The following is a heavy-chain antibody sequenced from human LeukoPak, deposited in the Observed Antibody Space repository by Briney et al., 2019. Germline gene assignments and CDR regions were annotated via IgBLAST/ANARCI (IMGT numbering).Heavy chain of an antibody. V-gene: IGHV4-61*05. CDR3: ARVRGSRRAGYYYYYYMDV. CDR2: IYYSGST. CDR1: GGSISSTRYY. J-gene: IGHJ6*03. D-gene: IGHD3-16*01. Sequence: PSETLSLTCTVSGGSISSTRYYWGWIRQPPGKGLEWIGYIYYSGSTNYNPSLKSRVTISVDTSKNQFSLKLSSVTAADTAVYYCARVRGSRRAGYYYYYYMDVWGKGTTVTVSS.